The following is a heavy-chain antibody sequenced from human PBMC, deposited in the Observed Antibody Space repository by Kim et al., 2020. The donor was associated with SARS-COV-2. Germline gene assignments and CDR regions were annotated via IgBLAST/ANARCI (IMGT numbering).Heavy chain of an antibody. CDR1: GFSVSVTY. CDR2: LYTGGSS. V-gene: IGHV3-53*01. Sequence: GGSLRLSCAASGFSVSVTYMSWVRQAPGRGLEWVSVLYTGGSSYYADSVKGRFIIFRDDSENTLYLRMNSLSAEDTAAYFCASVVAEIRDYYYMDVWGKG. D-gene: IGHD2-15*01. CDR3: ASVVAEIRDYYYMDV. J-gene: IGHJ6*03.